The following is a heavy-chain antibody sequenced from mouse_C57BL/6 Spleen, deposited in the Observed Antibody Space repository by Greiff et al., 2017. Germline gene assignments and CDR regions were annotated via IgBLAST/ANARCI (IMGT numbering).Heavy chain of an antibody. CDR3: ARTTVVEFSHWYFDV. Sequence: VQLQQSGPVLVKPGASVKMSCKASGYTFTDYYMNWVKQSHGKSLEWIGVINPYNGGTSYNQKFKGKATLTVDKSSSTAYMELNSLTSEDSAVYYCARTTVVEFSHWYFDVWGTGTTVTVSS. CDR2: INPYNGGT. V-gene: IGHV1-19*01. D-gene: IGHD1-1*01. J-gene: IGHJ1*03. CDR1: GYTFTDYY.